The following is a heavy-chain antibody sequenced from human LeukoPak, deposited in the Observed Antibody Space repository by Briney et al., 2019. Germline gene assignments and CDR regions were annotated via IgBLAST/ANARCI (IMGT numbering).Heavy chain of an antibody. CDR1: GFTFNSYA. Sequence: PGGSLRLSCAASGFTFNSYAMSWVRQAPGKVLEWVSGISGSGGSTDYADSVKGRFTISRDNSKNTLYGQMNSLRAEDTAVYYCAKGGRYFDILTGYYAALYYFDYWGQGTLVTVSS. J-gene: IGHJ4*02. V-gene: IGHV3-23*01. CDR2: ISGSGGST. CDR3: AKGGRYFDILTGYYAALYYFDY. D-gene: IGHD3-9*01.